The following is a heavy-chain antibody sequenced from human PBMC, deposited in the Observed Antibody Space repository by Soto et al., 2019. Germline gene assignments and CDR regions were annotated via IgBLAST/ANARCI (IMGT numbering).Heavy chain of an antibody. Sequence: PSETLSLTCTVSGGSISSYYWSWIRQPPGKGLEWIGYIYYSGSTNYNPSLKSRVTISVDTSKNQFSLKLSSVTAADTAVYYCARLRIKSWFDPWGQGTLVTVSS. CDR1: GGSISSYY. D-gene: IGHD3-10*01. CDR3: ARLRIKSWFDP. V-gene: IGHV4-59*08. CDR2: IYYSGST. J-gene: IGHJ5*02.